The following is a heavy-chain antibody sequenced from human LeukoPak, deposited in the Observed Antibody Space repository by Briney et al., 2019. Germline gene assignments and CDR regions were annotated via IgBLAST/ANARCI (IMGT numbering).Heavy chain of an antibody. V-gene: IGHV3-7*01. J-gene: IGHJ5*02. CDR1: GFTFSSYW. CDR2: IKQDGSEK. Sequence: GGSLRLSCAASGFTFSSYWMSWVRQAPGKGLEWVANIKQDGSEKYYVDSVKGRFTISRDNAKNSLYLQINSLRAEDTAVYYCTRDDCSSISCYHNWFDPWGQGTLVTVSS. CDR3: TRDDCSSISCYHNWFDP. D-gene: IGHD2-2*01.